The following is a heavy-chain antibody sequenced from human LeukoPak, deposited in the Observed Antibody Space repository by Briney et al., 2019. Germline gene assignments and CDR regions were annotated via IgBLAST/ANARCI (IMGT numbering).Heavy chain of an antibody. V-gene: IGHV3-74*01. D-gene: IGHD2-2*01. Sequence: GGSLRLSCAASGNYWMHWVRQAPGKGLVWVSHINSDGSWTSYADSVKGRFTISKDNAKNTVYLQVNNLRAEDTAVYYCVSFYETYWGRGALVTVSS. CDR2: INSDGSWT. J-gene: IGHJ4*02. CDR1: GNYW. CDR3: VSFYETY.